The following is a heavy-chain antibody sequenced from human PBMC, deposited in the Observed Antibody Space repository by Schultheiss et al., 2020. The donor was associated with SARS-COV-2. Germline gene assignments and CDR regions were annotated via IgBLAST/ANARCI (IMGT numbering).Heavy chain of an antibody. J-gene: IGHJ6*02. Sequence: GGSLRLSCTASGFTFGDYAMSWFRQAPGKGLEWVSAISGSGGSTYYADSVKGRFTISRDNSKNTLYLQMNSLRAEDTAVYYCAKASIWEYGFGYYYYGMDVWGQGTTVTVSS. CDR1: GFTFGDYA. CDR2: ISGSGGST. CDR3: AKASIWEYGFGYYYYGMDV. V-gene: IGHV3-23*01. D-gene: IGHD3-3*01.